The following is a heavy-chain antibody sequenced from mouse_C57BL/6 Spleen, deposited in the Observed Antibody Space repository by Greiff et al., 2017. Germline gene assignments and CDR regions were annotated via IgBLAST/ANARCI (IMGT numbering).Heavy chain of an antibody. CDR3: TRDYEGYYESAMDY. J-gene: IGHJ4*01. D-gene: IGHD2-3*01. CDR2: ISSGGDYI. CDR1: GFTFSSYA. Sequence: EVKLVESGAGLVKPGGSLKLSCAASGFTFSSYAMSWVRQTPEKRLEWVAYISSGGDYIYYADTVEGRFTISRDNARNTLYLQMSSLKSEDTALYDCTRDYEGYYESAMDYWGQGTSVTVSS. V-gene: IGHV5-9-1*02.